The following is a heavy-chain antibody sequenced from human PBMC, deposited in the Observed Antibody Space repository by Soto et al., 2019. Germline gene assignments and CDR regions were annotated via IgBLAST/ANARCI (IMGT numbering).Heavy chain of an antibody. D-gene: IGHD1-26*01. CDR2: IFISSSYI. J-gene: IGHJ4*02. Sequence: EVQPVESGGGLVKPGGSLRLSCAASGFTFSSYSMNWVRQAPGKGLEWVSSIFISSSYIYYADSVKGRFTISRDNAKNSLYLQMNSLRADDTAVYYCARVPYGGSYWREFDYWGQGTLVTVSS. V-gene: IGHV3-21*01. CDR1: GFTFSSYS. CDR3: ARVPYGGSYWREFDY.